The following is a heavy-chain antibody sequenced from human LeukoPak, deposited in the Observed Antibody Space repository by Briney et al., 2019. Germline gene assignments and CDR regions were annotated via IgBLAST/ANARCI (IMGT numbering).Heavy chain of an antibody. CDR2: ISYDGSNK. V-gene: IGHV3-30*04. CDR1: GFTFSSYA. CDR3: ARGTFTTVTDAFDI. J-gene: IGHJ3*02. Sequence: PGRSLRLSCAASGFTFSSYAMHWVRQAPGKGLEWVAVISYDGSNKYYADSVKGRFTISRDNSKNTLYLQMNSLRAEDTAVYYCARGTFTTVTDAFDIWGQGTMVTVSS. D-gene: IGHD4-17*01.